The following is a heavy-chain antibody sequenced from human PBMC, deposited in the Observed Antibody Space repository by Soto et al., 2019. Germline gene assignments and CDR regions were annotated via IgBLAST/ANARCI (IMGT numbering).Heavy chain of an antibody. CDR2: IIPIFGTA. CDR3: ARGEQTGYLKSLTYNDMDV. CDR1: GGTLSTYA. Sequence: ASVKVSCKASGGTLSTYAVSWVRQAPGQGLAWMGGIIPIFGTADYAQIHQGRVTITADESTNTVYMELSSLRFEDTAVYYCARGEQTGYLKSLTYNDMDVWGQGTTVTVSS. D-gene: IGHD1-26*01. V-gene: IGHV1-69*13. J-gene: IGHJ6*03.